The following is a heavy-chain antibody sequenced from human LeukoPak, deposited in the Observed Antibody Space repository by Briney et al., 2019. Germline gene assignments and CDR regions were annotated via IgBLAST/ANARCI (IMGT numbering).Heavy chain of an antibody. J-gene: IGHJ4*02. CDR3: ARAPEWLAIYYFDY. CDR1: RFTFSSYW. CDR2: INSDGSST. Sequence: ARSLRPSCAPSRFTFSSYWMHWVRQAQGKGLVWVSRINSDGSSTSYADSVKGRFTISRDNAKNTLYLQMNSLRAEDTAVYYCARAPEWLAIYYFDYWGQGTLVTVSS. V-gene: IGHV3-74*01. D-gene: IGHD6-19*01.